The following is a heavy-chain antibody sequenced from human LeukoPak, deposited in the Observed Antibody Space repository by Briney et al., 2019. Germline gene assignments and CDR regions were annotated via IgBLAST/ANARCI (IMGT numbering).Heavy chain of an antibody. CDR1: GGSIRSYY. V-gene: IGHV4-59*01. CDR2: IYYSGST. Sequence: SETLSLTCAVSGGSIRSYYWSWIRQPAGKGLEWIGYIYYSGSTNYNPPLKSRVTISVDTSKNQFSLKLSSVTAADTAVYYCARAYSSGWYVPPQTFDYWGQGTLVTVSS. CDR3: ARAYSSGWYVPPQTFDY. J-gene: IGHJ4*02. D-gene: IGHD6-19*01.